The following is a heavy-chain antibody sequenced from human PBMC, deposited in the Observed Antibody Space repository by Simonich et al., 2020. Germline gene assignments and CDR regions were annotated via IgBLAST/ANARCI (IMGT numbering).Heavy chain of an antibody. D-gene: IGHD2-2*01. J-gene: IGHJ4*02. V-gene: IGHV4-38-2*01. Sequence: QVQLQESGPGLVKPSETLSLTCAVTGYSISSGYYWGWIRQPPGKGLGWIGSIYHSVSTYYNPSLKSRVTISLDTAKNQFSLKLSSVTAADTAVYYCRGYCSNTSCYDYWGQGTLVTVSS. CDR1: GYSISSGYY. CDR2: IYHSVST. CDR3: RGYCSNTSCYDY.